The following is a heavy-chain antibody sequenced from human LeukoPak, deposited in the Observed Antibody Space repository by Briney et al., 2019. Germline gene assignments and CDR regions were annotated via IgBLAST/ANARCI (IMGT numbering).Heavy chain of an antibody. CDR1: GVSISSYY. Sequence: PSETLSLICTVSGVSISSYYWSWTRQPPGKGLEWIGYIYHTGSSNYNPSLKSRVTISVDTSKNQFSLKLSSVTAADTAVYYCARIGGSYYPFDYWGQGALVTVSS. CDR2: IYHTGSS. D-gene: IGHD1-26*01. CDR3: ARIGGSYYPFDY. J-gene: IGHJ4*02. V-gene: IGHV4-59*01.